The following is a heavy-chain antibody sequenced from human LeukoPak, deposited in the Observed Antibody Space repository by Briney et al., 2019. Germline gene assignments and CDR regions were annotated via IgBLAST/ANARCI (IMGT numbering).Heavy chain of an antibody. J-gene: IGHJ4*02. CDR2: ISSSSSTI. CDR3: ARVKFYYDSSGYSPLDY. V-gene: IGHV3-48*01. Sequence: PGGSLRLSCAASGFTFNTYAMSWVRQAPGKGLEWISAISSSSSTIYYADSVKGRFTISRDNAKNSLYLQMNSLRAEDTAVYYCARVKFYYDSSGYSPLDYWGQGTLVTVSS. D-gene: IGHD3-22*01. CDR1: GFTFNTYA.